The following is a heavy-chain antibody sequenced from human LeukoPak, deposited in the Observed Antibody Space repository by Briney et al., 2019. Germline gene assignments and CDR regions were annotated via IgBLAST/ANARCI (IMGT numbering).Heavy chain of an antibody. Sequence: GRSLRLSCAASGFTFDDYAMHWVRHAPGKGLEWVSGISWNSGSIVYADSAKGRFTISRVNAKNSLYLQMNSLRAEDTALYYCARYCSSTSCQAESAFDIWGQGTMVTVSS. CDR3: ARYCSSTSCQAESAFDI. CDR2: ISWNSGSI. D-gene: IGHD2-2*01. J-gene: IGHJ3*02. CDR1: GFTFDDYA. V-gene: IGHV3-9*01.